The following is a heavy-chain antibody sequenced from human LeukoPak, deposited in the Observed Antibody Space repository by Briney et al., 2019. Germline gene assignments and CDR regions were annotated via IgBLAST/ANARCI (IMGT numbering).Heavy chain of an antibody. CDR3: ARVGSYHCSGGSCYPYWFDP. CDR2: IYYSGST. J-gene: IGHJ5*02. CDR1: GGSISSYY. D-gene: IGHD2-15*01. Sequence: PWETLSPTCTVSGGSISSYYWSWIRPPPGKGLEWIGYIYYSGSTNYNPSLKSRVTISVDTSKNQFSLNLSSVTAADTAVYYCARVGSYHCSGGSCYPYWFDPWGQGTLVTVSS. V-gene: IGHV4-59*01.